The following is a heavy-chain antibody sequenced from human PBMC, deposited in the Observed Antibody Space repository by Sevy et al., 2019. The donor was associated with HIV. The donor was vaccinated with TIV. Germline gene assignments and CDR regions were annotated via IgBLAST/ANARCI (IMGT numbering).Heavy chain of an antibody. D-gene: IGHD3-22*01. V-gene: IGHV1-24*01. Sequence: ASVKVSCKVSGSTLSRLSMHWVRQVPGKGLEWMGRFDPEDGETIYARKFQGRVSMTEDTSTDTAYMELSSLRSEDTAVYYCATTKDYYESYGSPFDYWGQGTLVTVSS. CDR1: GSTLSRLS. CDR3: ATTKDYYESYGSPFDY. CDR2: FDPEDGET. J-gene: IGHJ4*02.